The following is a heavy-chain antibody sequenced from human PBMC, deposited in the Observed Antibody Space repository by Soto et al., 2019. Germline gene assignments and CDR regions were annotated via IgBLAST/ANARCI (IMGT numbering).Heavy chain of an antibody. J-gene: IGHJ5*02. CDR2: IIPIFGTA. CDR1: GGTFSSYA. Sequence: GASVKVSCKASGGTFSSYAISWVRQAPGQGLEWMGGIIPIFGTANYAQKFQGRVTITADESTSTAYMELSSLRSEDTAMYYCARSRLRLYNWFDPWGQGTLVTVSS. V-gene: IGHV1-69*13. D-gene: IGHD4-17*01. CDR3: ARSRLRLYNWFDP.